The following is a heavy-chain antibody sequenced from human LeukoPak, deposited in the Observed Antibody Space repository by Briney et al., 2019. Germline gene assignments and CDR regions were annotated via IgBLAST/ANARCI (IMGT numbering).Heavy chain of an antibody. CDR3: AIPGGVTMVRGAVNWFDP. V-gene: IGHV1-69*13. J-gene: IGHJ5*02. Sequence: SVKVSCKASGGTFSSYAISWVRQAPGQGLEWMGGIIPIFGTANYAQKFQGRVTITADESTSTAYMELSRLRSDDTAVYYCAIPGGVTMVRGAVNWFDPWGQGTLVTVSS. D-gene: IGHD3-10*01. CDR1: GGTFSSYA. CDR2: IIPIFGTA.